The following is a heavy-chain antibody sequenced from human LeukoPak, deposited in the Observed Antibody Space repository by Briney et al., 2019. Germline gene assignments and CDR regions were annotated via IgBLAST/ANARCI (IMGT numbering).Heavy chain of an antibody. CDR2: IYPGDSDT. J-gene: IGHJ4*02. CDR1: GYSFTSYW. CDR3: ARGLQYQLLWGYFDY. D-gene: IGHD2-2*01. V-gene: IGHV5-51*01. Sequence: GESLKMSCKGSGYSFTSYWIGWVRQMPGKGLEWMGIIYPGDSDTRYSPSFQGQVTISADKSISTAYLQWSSLKASDTAMYYCARGLQYQLLWGYFDYWGQGTLVTVSS.